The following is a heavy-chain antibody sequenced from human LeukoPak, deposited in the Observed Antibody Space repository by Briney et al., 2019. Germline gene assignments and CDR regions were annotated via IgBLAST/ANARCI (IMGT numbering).Heavy chain of an antibody. CDR1: GFTFSSYA. CDR2: ISYDGSNK. J-gene: IGHJ4*02. D-gene: IGHD3-22*01. CDR3: ARVRPFNYDSSGYYWSYFDY. V-gene: IGHV3-30*01. Sequence: GGSLRLSCAASGFTFSSYAMHWVRQAPGKGLEWVAVISYDGSNKYYADSVKGRFTISRDNSKNTLYLQMNSLRAEDTAVYYCARVRPFNYDSSGYYWSYFDYWGQGTLVTVSS.